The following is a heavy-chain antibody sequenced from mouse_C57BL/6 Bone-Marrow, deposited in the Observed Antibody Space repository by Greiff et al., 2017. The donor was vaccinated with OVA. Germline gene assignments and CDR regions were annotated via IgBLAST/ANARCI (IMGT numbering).Heavy chain of an antibody. CDR1: GFSLTSYG. Sequence: VKLMESGPGLVQPSQSLSITCTVSGFSLTSYGVHWVRQSPGKGLEWLGVIWSGGSTDYNAAFISRLSISKDNSKSQVFFKMNSLQADDTAIYYCARAYYSSYAYFDYWGQGTTLTVSS. CDR2: IWSGGST. CDR3: ARAYYSSYAYFDY. D-gene: IGHD2-5*01. V-gene: IGHV2-2*01. J-gene: IGHJ2*01.